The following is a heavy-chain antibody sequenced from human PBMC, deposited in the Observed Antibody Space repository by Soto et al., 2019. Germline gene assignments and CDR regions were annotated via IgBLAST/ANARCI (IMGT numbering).Heavy chain of an antibody. V-gene: IGHV4-34*01. J-gene: IGHJ4*02. CDR1: GGSFSGYY. D-gene: IGHD4-17*01. Sequence: SETLSLTCAVYGGSFSGYYWSWIRQPPGKGLEWIGEINHSGSTNYNPSLKSRVTISVDTSKNQFSLKLSSVTAADTAVYYCARGLMTTPRLNFDYWGQGTLVTVSS. CDR2: INHSGST. CDR3: ARGLMTTPRLNFDY.